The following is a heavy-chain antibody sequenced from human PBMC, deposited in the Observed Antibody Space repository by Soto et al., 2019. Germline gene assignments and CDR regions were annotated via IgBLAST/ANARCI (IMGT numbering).Heavy chain of an antibody. D-gene: IGHD2-2*01. CDR3: AKGEHDTYALSFDY. J-gene: IGHJ4*02. V-gene: IGHV3-23*01. CDR1: GLSFSNYA. CDR2: ISATGGAT. Sequence: EVQLLESGGGLVQPGGSLRLTCSASGLSFSNYAMSWVRQAPGKGLEWVAFISATGGATYYAGSVRARFTISRDNSKNTLFLQMNSPRADDTAVYYCAKGEHDTYALSFDYWGQGTLVTVSS.